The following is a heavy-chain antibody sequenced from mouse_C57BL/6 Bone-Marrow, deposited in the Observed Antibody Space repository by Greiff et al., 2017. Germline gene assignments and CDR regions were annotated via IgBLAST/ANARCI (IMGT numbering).Heavy chain of an antibody. V-gene: IGHV1-64*01. J-gene: IGHJ3*01. CDR1: GYTFTSYS. D-gene: IGHD1-1*01. CDR2: IHPNSGST. CDR3: ARTYYGSSHFAY. Sequence: QVQLQQPGAELVKPGASVKLSCKASGYTFTSYSMHWVKQRPGQGLEWIGMIHPNSGSTNYNEKFKSKATLTVDKSSSTAYMQLSSLTSEDSAVYDCARTYYGSSHFAYWGQGTLVTVSA.